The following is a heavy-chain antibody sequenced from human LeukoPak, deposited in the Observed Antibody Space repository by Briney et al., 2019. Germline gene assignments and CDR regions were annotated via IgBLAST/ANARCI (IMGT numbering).Heavy chain of an antibody. CDR2: ISSSSSTI. CDR1: GFTFSSYS. CDR3: ARGGRWLQPYFDY. J-gene: IGHJ4*02. D-gene: IGHD5-24*01. V-gene: IGHV3-48*01. Sequence: QAGGSLRLSCAASGFTFSSYSMNWVRQAPGKGLEWVSYISSSSSTIYYADSVKGRFTISRDNSKNTLYLQMNSLRAEDTAVYYCARGGRWLQPYFDYWGQGTLVTVSS.